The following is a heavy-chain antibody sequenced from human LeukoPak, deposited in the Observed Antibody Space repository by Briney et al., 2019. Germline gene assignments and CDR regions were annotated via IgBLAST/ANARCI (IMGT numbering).Heavy chain of an antibody. Sequence: PSETLSLTCAVYGGSFSGYYWSWIRQPPGKGLEWIGEINHSGSTNYNPSLKSRVTISVDTSKNQFSLKLSSVTAADTAVYYCARSPYSSGSDIWGQGTMVTVSS. D-gene: IGHD6-19*01. CDR3: ARSPYSSGSDI. J-gene: IGHJ3*02. V-gene: IGHV4-34*01. CDR1: GGSFSGYY. CDR2: INHSGST.